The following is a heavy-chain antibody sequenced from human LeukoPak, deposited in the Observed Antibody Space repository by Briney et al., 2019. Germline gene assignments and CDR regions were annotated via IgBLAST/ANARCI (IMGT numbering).Heavy chain of an antibody. CDR1: GFTFSNYW. J-gene: IGHJ4*02. D-gene: IGHD4-17*01. CDR2: INQDGTEK. CDR3: ARVPTTVTTVYFDY. V-gene: IGHV3-7*05. Sequence: GGSLRLSCAASGFTFSNYWMSWVRQAPGKGLEWVANINQDGTEKYYVGSVKGRFTISRDNAKNSLYLRMNSLRAEDTAVYYCARVPTTVTTVYFDYWGQGTLVTVSS.